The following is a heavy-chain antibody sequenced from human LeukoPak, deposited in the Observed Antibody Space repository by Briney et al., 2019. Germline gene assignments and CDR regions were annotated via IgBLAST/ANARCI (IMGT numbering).Heavy chain of an antibody. D-gene: IGHD4-23*01. CDR1: GFTFSSYE. J-gene: IGHJ6*02. V-gene: IGHV3-48*03. Sequence: GGSLRLSCAASGFTFSSYEMNWVRQAPGKGLEWVSYISSSGSTIYYADSVKGRFTISRDNAKNSLYLQMNSLRAEDTAVYYCARDLMVTGYYYGMDVWGQGTTVTVSS. CDR2: ISSSGSTI. CDR3: ARDLMVTGYYYGMDV.